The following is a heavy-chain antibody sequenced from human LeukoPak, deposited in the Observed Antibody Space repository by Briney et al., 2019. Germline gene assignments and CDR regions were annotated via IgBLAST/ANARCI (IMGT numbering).Heavy chain of an antibody. CDR1: GFTFSSYG. J-gene: IGHJ4*02. D-gene: IGHD4-11*01. CDR2: IRYDGSNK. Sequence: QTGGSLRLSCAASGFTFSSYGMHWVRQAPGKGLEWVAFIRYDGSNKYYADSVKGRFTISRDNSKNTLYLQMNSLRAEGTAVYYCAFESMTTVTFDYWGQGTLVTVSS. CDR3: AFESMTTVTFDY. V-gene: IGHV3-30*02.